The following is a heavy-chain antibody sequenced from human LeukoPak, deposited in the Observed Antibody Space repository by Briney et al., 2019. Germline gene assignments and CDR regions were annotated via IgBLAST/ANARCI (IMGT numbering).Heavy chain of an antibody. CDR3: AKGRITGTFVDY. D-gene: IGHD1-20*01. Sequence: GGSLRLSCAASGFTFSSYGMHWVRQAPGKGLEWVAFIRYDGSNKYHADSVKGRFTISRDNSKNTLYLQMNSLRAEDTAVYYCAKGRITGTFVDYWGQGTLVTVSS. J-gene: IGHJ4*02. V-gene: IGHV3-30*02. CDR1: GFTFSSYG. CDR2: IRYDGSNK.